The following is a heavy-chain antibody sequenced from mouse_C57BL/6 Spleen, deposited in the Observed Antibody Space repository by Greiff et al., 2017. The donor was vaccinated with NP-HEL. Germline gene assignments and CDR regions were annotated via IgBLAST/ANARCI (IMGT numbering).Heavy chain of an antibody. J-gene: IGHJ3*01. V-gene: IGHV1-15*01. CDR2: IDPETGGT. CDR3: TPIYYDSWFAY. CDR1: GYTFTDYD. D-gene: IGHD2-4*01. Sequence: VQLQQSGAELVRPGASVTLSCKASGYTFTDYDMHWVKQTPVHGLEWIGAIDPETGGTAYNQKFKGKAILTADKSSSTAYMELRSLTSEDSAVYYCTPIYYDSWFAYWGQGTLVTVSA.